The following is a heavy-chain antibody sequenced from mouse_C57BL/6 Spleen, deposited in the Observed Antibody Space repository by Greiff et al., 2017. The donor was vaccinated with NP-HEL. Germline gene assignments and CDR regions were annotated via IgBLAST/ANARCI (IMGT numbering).Heavy chain of an antibody. J-gene: IGHJ2*01. CDR3: TATRIDYYGSSYNYFDY. CDR2: IRLKSDNYAT. CDR1: GFTFSNYW. D-gene: IGHD1-1*01. V-gene: IGHV6-3*01. Sequence: LVESGGGLVQPGGSMKLSCVASGFTFSNYWMNWVRQSPEKGLEWVAQIRLKSDNYATHYAESVKGRFTISRDDSKSSVYLQMNNLRAEDTGIYYCTATRIDYYGSSYNYFDYWGQGTTLTVSS.